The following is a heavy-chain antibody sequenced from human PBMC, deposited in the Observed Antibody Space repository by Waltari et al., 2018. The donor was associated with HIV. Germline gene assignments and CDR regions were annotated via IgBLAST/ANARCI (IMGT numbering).Heavy chain of an antibody. V-gene: IGHV3-23*01. CDR1: GFTFSNYP. CDR2: IFGCGGVS. D-gene: IGHD2-15*01. J-gene: IGHJ3*02. Sequence: EVQLLESGGGLVQAGGSLRLSCADSGFTFSNYPITSVRQAPGMGVEYVSVIFGCGGVSYYANSVNGRFTVSRDNSKNTLYLQMNSLRAEDTAIYYCAKENGGNWDAFDIWGQGTMVTVSS. CDR3: AKENGGNWDAFDI.